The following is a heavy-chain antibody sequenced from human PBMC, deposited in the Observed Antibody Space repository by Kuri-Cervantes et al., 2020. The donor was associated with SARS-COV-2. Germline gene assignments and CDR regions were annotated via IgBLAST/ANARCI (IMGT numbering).Heavy chain of an antibody. Sequence: GESLKISCAASGFTFSDYYMSWIRQAPGKGLEWVSSISSSRTYIYYADSVEGRFTISRDNAKNSLYLQMNSLRAEDTAVYYCARGFGLLSAVKNQYFDYWGQGTLVTVSS. CDR3: ARGFGLLSAVKNQYFDY. CDR2: ISSSRTYI. CDR1: GFTFSDYY. D-gene: IGHD2/OR15-2a*01. J-gene: IGHJ4*02. V-gene: IGHV3-11*06.